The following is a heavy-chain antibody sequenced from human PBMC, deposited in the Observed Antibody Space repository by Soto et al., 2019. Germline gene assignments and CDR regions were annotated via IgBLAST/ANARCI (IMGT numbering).Heavy chain of an antibody. CDR2: IIPILGIA. V-gene: IGHV1-69*04. Sequence: SVKVSCKASGGTFSSYTITWVRQAPGQGLEWMGRIIPILGIADYAQKFQGRVAITADKSTSTAYMELSGLRSEDTAVYYCARDLNWFDPWGQGTLVTVSS. J-gene: IGHJ5*02. CDR3: ARDLNWFDP. CDR1: GGTFSSYT.